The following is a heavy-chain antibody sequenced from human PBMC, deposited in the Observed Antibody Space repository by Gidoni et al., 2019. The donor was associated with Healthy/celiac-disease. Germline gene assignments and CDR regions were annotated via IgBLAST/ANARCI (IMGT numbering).Heavy chain of an antibody. D-gene: IGHD4-17*01. CDR1: GFTFSRYA. CDR2: ISYDGSNK. V-gene: IGHV3-30-3*01. J-gene: IGHJ6*02. CDR3: ARDGRSDYGDYDYYYYGMDV. Sequence: QVQLVESGGGGVQPGRSLRLSCAASGFTFSRYAMHWVRQAPGKGLEWVAVISYDGSNKYYAYSVKGRFTISRDNSKNTLYLQMNSLRAEDTAVYYCARDGRSDYGDYDYYYYGMDVWGQGTTVTVSS.